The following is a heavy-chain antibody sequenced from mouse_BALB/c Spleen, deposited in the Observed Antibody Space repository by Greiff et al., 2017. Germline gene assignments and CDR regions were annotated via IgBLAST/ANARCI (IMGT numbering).Heavy chain of an antibody. CDR3: ARAYDGYYAMDY. J-gene: IGHJ4*01. Sequence: EVKLVESGGGLVKPGGSLKLSCAASGFTFSSYAMSWVRQTPEKRLEWVASISSGGSTYYPDSVKGRFTISRDNAMNILYLQMSSLRSEDTAMYYCARAYDGYYAMDYWGQGTSVTVSS. D-gene: IGHD2-3*01. CDR1: GFTFSSYA. CDR2: ISSGGST. V-gene: IGHV5-6-5*01.